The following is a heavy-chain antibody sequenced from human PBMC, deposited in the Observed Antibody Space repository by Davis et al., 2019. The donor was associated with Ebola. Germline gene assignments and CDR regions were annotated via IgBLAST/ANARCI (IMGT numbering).Heavy chain of an antibody. CDR1: GFTFSSYE. Sequence: GESLKISCAASGFTFSSYEMNWVRQAPGKGLEWVSYISSSGSTIYYADSVKGRFTISRDNAKNSLYLQMNSLRAEDTAVYYCARDLVRDYEAVYYYYYGMDVWGQGTTVTVSS. CDR2: ISSSGSTI. CDR3: ARDLVRDYEAVYYYYYGMDV. V-gene: IGHV3-48*03. J-gene: IGHJ6*02. D-gene: IGHD4-17*01.